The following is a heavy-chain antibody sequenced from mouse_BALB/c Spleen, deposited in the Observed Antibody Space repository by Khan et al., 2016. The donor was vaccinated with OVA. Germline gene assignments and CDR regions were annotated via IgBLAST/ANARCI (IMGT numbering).Heavy chain of an antibody. V-gene: IGHV1-7*01. CDR3: ARRGLDGIFAY. Sequence: VQLQESGAELAKPGASVKMSCKASGYTFTTYWMHWVQQRPGQGLEWIGYIDPSTGYTEYNQKFKDKATLTTDKSSSTAYMQLSSLTSEDSAVYYCARRGLDGIFAYWGQGTLVTVSA. CDR1: GYTFTTYW. D-gene: IGHD2-1*01. CDR2: IDPSTGYT. J-gene: IGHJ3*01.